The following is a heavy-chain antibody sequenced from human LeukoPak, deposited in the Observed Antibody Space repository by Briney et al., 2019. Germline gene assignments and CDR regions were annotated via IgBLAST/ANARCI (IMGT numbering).Heavy chain of an antibody. CDR1: GGSISSYY. CDR2: IYYNGST. V-gene: IGHV4-59*08. J-gene: IGHJ6*02. Sequence: SETLSLTCTVSGGSISSYYWSWIRQPPGKGLEWIGYIYYNGSTNYNPSLKSRVTISVDTSKNQFSLKLSSVTAADTAVYYCAKNYYYYYGMDVWGQGTTVTVSS. CDR3: AKNYYYYYGMDV.